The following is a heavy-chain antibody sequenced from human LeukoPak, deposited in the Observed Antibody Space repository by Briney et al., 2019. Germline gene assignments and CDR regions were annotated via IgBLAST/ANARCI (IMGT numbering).Heavy chain of an antibody. CDR3: ASYGDPRSAFDI. D-gene: IGHD4-17*01. V-gene: IGHV1-69*04. Sequence: SVRVSCKASGGTFSSYAISWVRQAPGQGLEWMGRIIPILGIANYAQKFQGRVTITADKSTSTAYMELSSLRSEDTAVYYCASYGDPRSAFDIWGQGTMVTVSS. CDR2: IIPILGIA. J-gene: IGHJ3*02. CDR1: GGTFSSYA.